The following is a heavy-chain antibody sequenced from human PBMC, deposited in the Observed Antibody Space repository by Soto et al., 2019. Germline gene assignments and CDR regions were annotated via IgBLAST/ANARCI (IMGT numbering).Heavy chain of an antibody. V-gene: IGHV4-59*08. D-gene: IGHD2-15*01. CDR3: ARHFNLPLRGTGFDS. Sequence: SETLSPTRTVTGVSIRGYYWKWLRQPPGEGLEWIGNIYNIWSTNYNPSLRSRLTMSIDTSQQQFSLKLSSVTATDTPVYDCARHFNLPLRGTGFDSWGRGTLVT. CDR2: IYNIWST. CDR1: GVSIRGYY. J-gene: IGHJ5*01.